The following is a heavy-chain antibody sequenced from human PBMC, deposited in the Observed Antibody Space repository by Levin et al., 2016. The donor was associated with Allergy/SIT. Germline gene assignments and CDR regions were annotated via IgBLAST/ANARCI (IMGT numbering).Heavy chain of an antibody. Sequence: ASVKVSCKASGYTFTTYDISWVRQAPGQGLEWMGWISAYNGNTNYAQKLQGRVTMTTDTSTSTAYMELRSLRSDDTAVYYCAREDSSSWYPARFFDYWGQGTLVTVSS. CDR2: ISAYNGNT. D-gene: IGHD6-13*01. V-gene: IGHV1-18*01. CDR1: GYTFTTYD. J-gene: IGHJ4*02. CDR3: AREDSSSWYPARFFDY.